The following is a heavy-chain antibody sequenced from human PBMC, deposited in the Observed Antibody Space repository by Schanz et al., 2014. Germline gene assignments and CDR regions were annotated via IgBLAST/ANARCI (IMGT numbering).Heavy chain of an antibody. J-gene: IGHJ4*02. V-gene: IGHV3-23*04. D-gene: IGHD3-9*01. CDR1: GFTVSSNY. CDR3: AKHVRSLTGNDY. Sequence: QLVESGGGLVKPGGSLRLSCAASGFTVSSNYMSWVRQAPGKGLEWVSGIEFSGGTTYYADSVKGRFTISRDNSRNTLFLQMKRLRVEDTAVYYCAKHVRSLTGNDYWGQGTLVTVSS. CDR2: IEFSGGTT.